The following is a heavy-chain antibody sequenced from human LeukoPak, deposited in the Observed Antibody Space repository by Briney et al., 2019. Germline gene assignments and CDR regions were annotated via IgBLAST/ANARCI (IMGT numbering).Heavy chain of an antibody. CDR2: IKQDGSEK. CDR1: GFTFSSYW. V-gene: IGHV3-7*01. Sequence: GGSLRLSCAASGFTFSSYWISWVRQAPGKGLEWVANIKQDGSEKYYVDSVKGRFTISRDNAKNSLYLQMNSLRAEDTAVYYCARRRVYYGMDVWGQGTTVTVSS. J-gene: IGHJ6*02. CDR3: ARRRVYYGMDV.